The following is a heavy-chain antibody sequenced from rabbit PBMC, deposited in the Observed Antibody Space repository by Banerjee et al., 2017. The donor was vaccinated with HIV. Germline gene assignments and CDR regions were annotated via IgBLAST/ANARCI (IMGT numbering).Heavy chain of an antibody. CDR3: TRRDAGDAGGGWTTIKL. CDR1: GIDFSSYYD. CDR2: IYAGNTDST. V-gene: IGHV1S40*01. D-gene: IGHD8-1*01. Sequence: QSLEESGGGLVKPGASLTLTCTASGIDFSSYYDMCWVRQAPGKGLEWIACIYAGNTDSTYYTSWAKGRFTSTKTSSTTVTLQMTSLTAADTATYFCTRRDAGDAGGGWTTIKLWGQGTLVTVS. J-gene: IGHJ4*01.